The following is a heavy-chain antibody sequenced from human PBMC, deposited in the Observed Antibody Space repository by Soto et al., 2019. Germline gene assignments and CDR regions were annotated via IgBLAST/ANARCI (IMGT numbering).Heavy chain of an antibody. CDR3: ARTGDGHHDFLDY. CDR2: INWNSGSI. V-gene: IGHV3-9*01. D-gene: IGHD1-1*01. CDR1: GFTFDDYA. J-gene: IGHJ4*02. Sequence: EVQLVESGGGLVQPGRSLRLSCAASGFTFDDYAMHWVRQVPGKGLEWVSGINWNSGSIGYADSVKGRFAISRDNAKNSLFLQMNSLRVDDTAVYYCARTGDGHHDFLDYWGQGALVSVSS.